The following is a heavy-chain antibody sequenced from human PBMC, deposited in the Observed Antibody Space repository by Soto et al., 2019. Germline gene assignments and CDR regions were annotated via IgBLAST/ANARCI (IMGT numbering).Heavy chain of an antibody. CDR2: IIHIFGTA. V-gene: IGHV1-69*12. J-gene: IGHJ6*02. Sequence: QVQLVQSGAEVKKPGSSVKVSCKASAGTFSSYAISWVRQAPGQGLEWMGGIIHIFGTANYAQKFQGRVTITADESTRTAYMELSSLRSEDTAVYYCARHPGGRGYYYGMDVWGQGTTVTVSS. CDR3: ARHPGGRGYYYGMDV. D-gene: IGHD2-15*01. CDR1: AGTFSSYA.